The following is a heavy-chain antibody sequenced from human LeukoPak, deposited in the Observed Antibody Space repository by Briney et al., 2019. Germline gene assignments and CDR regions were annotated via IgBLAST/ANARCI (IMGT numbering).Heavy chain of an antibody. CDR1: GFTFSSYS. J-gene: IGHJ4*02. V-gene: IGHV3-21*01. Sequence: GGSLRLSCAASGFTFSSYSMNWVRQAPGKGPEWVSSISSSSSYIYYADSVKGRFTISRDNAKNSLYLQMNSLRAEDTAVYYCARGVYSYGRKFDYWGQGTLVTVSS. D-gene: IGHD5-18*01. CDR2: ISSSSSYI. CDR3: ARGVYSYGRKFDY.